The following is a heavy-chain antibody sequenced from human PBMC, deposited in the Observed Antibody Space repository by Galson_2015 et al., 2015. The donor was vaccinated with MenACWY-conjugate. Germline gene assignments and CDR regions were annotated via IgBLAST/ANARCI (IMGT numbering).Heavy chain of an antibody. CDR1: GYSFTSYW. V-gene: IGHV5-10-1*01. J-gene: IGHJ6*02. CDR2: IDRSDSYT. CDR3: ARLPPTLYCSSTSCYNLSHNGMDV. Sequence: QSGAEVKKPGESLRISCKGSGYSFTSYWISWVRQMPGKGLEWMGRIDRSDSYTNYSPSFQGHVTISADKSISTAYLQWSSLKASDTAMYYCARLPPTLYCSSTSCYNLSHNGMDVWGQGTTVTVSS. D-gene: IGHD2-2*02.